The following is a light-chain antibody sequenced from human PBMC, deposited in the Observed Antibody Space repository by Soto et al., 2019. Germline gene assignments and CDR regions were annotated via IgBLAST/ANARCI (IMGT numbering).Light chain of an antibody. J-gene: IGKJ5*01. CDR2: DAS. CDR3: QQYGSPLIT. CDR1: QSISNRY. V-gene: IGKV3D-20*01. Sequence: EIVLTQSPATLSLSPGERATLSCGASQSISNRYLAWYQQKAGLAPRLLIYDASNRASGIPDRFSGSGSGTVSTLTSSRLEPEDFAEYYCQQYGSPLITFGEGTRLEIK.